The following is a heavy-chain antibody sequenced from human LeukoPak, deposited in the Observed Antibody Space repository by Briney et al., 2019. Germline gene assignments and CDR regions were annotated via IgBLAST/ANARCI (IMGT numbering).Heavy chain of an antibody. J-gene: IGHJ5*02. D-gene: IGHD1-26*01. V-gene: IGHV1-2*02. CDR3: ARDQFGGATIP. Sequence: ASVKVSCKASGYTFTSDYVHWVRQAPGQGLEWMGWINPNSGGTNYAQKFQGRVTMTRDTSISTAYMELSRLRSDDTAVYYCARDQFGGATIPWGQGTLVTVSS. CDR2: INPNSGGT. CDR1: GYTFTSDY.